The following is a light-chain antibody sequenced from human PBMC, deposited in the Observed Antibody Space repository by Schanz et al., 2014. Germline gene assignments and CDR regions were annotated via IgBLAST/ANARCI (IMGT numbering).Light chain of an antibody. CDR3: CSYAGSYILV. Sequence: QSALTQPPSASGSPGQSVTISCTGTSSDVGGYNYVSWYQQHPGKAPKLMIYEVSKRPSGVPDRFSGSKSGNTASLTVSGLQVEDEADYYCCSYAGSYILVFGGGTKLTVL. J-gene: IGLJ2*01. V-gene: IGLV2-8*01. CDR2: EVS. CDR1: SSDVGGYNY.